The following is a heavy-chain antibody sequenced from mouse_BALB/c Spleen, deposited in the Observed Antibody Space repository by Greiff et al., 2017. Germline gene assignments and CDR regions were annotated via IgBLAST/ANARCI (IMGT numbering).Heavy chain of an antibody. CDR3: ARDVHGSSWAWFAY. D-gene: IGHD1-1*01. Sequence: EVQGVESGGGLVKPGGSLKLSCAASGFAFSSYDMYWVRQTPEKRLEWVATISDGGSYTYYPDSVKGRFTISRDNAKNNLYLQMSSLKSEDTAMYYCARDVHGSSWAWFAYWGQGTLVTVSA. CDR1: GFAFSSYD. V-gene: IGHV5-4*02. J-gene: IGHJ3*01. CDR2: ISDGGSYT.